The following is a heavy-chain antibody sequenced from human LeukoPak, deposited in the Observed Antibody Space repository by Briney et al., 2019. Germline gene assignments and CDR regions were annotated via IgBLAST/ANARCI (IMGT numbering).Heavy chain of an antibody. CDR2: IYPDDSDT. Sequence: GESLKISCKGSGYRFTNYWIGWVRQMPGKGLEWMGIIYPDDSDTRYSPSFQGQVTISADKSISTAYLQWSSLKASDTAIYYCASNGDSQGVFEHWGQGTLVTVSS. V-gene: IGHV5-51*01. CDR3: ASNGDSQGVFEH. D-gene: IGHD4-17*01. CDR1: GYRFTNYW. J-gene: IGHJ4*02.